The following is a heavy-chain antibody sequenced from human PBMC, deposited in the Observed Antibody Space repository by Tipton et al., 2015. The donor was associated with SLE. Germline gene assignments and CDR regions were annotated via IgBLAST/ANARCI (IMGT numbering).Heavy chain of an antibody. J-gene: IGHJ2*01. V-gene: IGHV4-61*08. Sequence: TLSLTCTVSGGSISSGGYYWSWIRQPPGKGLEWIGYIYYSGSTNYNPSLKSRVTISVDTSKNQFSLKLSSVTAADTAVYYCARDRITIFGVVLDLWGRGTLVTVSS. D-gene: IGHD3-3*01. CDR3: ARDRITIFGVVLDL. CDR1: GGSISSGGYY. CDR2: IYYSGST.